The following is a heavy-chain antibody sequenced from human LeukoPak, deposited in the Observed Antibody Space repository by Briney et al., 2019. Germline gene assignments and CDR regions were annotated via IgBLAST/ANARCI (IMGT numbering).Heavy chain of an antibody. CDR3: ARGAPDCSGGSCYRRDYYYYMDV. CDR2: IIPIFGTA. D-gene: IGHD2-15*01. Sequence: SVKVSCKASGGTFSSYAISWVRQAPGQGLEWMGGIIPIFGTANYAQKFQGRVTITTDESTSTVYMELSSLRSEDTAVYYCARGAPDCSGGSCYRRDYYYYMDVWGKGTTVTVSS. J-gene: IGHJ6*03. V-gene: IGHV1-69*05. CDR1: GGTFSSYA.